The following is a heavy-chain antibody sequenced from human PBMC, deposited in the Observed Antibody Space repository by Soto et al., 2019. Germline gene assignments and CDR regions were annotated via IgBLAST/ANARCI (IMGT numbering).Heavy chain of an antibody. CDR3: ARGQRTVTMVRGVIEKDNWFDP. CDR1: GGSFSGYY. J-gene: IGHJ5*02. D-gene: IGHD3-10*01. V-gene: IGHV4-34*01. Sequence: SETLSLTCAVYGGSFSGYYWSWIRQPPGKGLEWIGEINHSGSTNYNPSLKSRVTISVDTSKNQFSLKLSSVTAADTAVYYCARGQRTVTMVRGVIEKDNWFDPWGQGTLVTVSS. CDR2: INHSGST.